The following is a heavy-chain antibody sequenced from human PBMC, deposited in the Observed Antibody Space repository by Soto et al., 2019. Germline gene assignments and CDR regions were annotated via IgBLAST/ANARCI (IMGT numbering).Heavy chain of an antibody. D-gene: IGHD2-8*01. V-gene: IGHV3-21*01. CDR2: ISSSSSYI. J-gene: IGHJ5*02. CDR3: ARDPMGGYCTNGVCYTAGWFDP. CDR1: GFTFSSYS. Sequence: EVQLVESGGGLVKPGGSLRLSCAASGFTFSSYSMNWVRQAPGKGLEWVSSISSSSSYIYYADSVKGRFTISRDNAKNSLYLQMNSLRAEDTAVYYCARDPMGGYCTNGVCYTAGWFDPWGQGTLVTVSS.